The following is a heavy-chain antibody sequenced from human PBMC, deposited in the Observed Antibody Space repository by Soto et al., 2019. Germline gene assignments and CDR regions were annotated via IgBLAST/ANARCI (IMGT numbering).Heavy chain of an antibody. V-gene: IGHV4-61*01. D-gene: IGHD6-19*01. CDR2: IYYSGST. CDR3: ARGIAGWYQGRYYYGMDV. J-gene: IGHJ6*02. Sequence: QVQLQESGPGLVKPSETLSLTYTVSGGSVSSGSYYWSWIRQPPGKGLEWIGYIYYSGSTNYNPSPKSRVXLXVXXSKNQFSLKLSSVPAADTAVYYCARGIAGWYQGRYYYGMDVWGQGTTVTVSS. CDR1: GGSVSSGSYY.